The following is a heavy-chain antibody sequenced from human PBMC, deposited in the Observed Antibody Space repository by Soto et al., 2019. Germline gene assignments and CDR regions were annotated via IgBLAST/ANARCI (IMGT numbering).Heavy chain of an antibody. V-gene: IGHV1-69*13. CDR2: ITPIYPTT. Sequence: ASVKVSCKASGGTFYTYTFSWVRQAPGQGLEWMGSITPIYPTTNYAEKFQGRLTVTADGSTNTAYMELNSLTSGDTAVYYCARIPRYSFPTSDDLDSWGQGTLVPVSS. D-gene: IGHD5-18*01. CDR1: GGTFYTYT. CDR3: ARIPRYSFPTSDDLDS. J-gene: IGHJ4*02.